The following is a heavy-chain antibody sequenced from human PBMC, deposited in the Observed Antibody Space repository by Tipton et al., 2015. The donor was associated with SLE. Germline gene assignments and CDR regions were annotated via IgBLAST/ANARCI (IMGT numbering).Heavy chain of an antibody. CDR2: INHCGRP. J-gene: IGHJ3*02. CDR1: GGSFSAYY. D-gene: IGHD7-27*01. V-gene: IGHV4-34*01. Sequence: TLSLTCAVYGGSFSAYYWSWIRQPPGKGLEWIGEINHCGRPNSNPSLKSRVTKSVDTSKNQFSLKLSSVTAADTAVYYCARGGDDAFDIWGHGPRVTDSS. CDR3: ARGGDDAFDI.